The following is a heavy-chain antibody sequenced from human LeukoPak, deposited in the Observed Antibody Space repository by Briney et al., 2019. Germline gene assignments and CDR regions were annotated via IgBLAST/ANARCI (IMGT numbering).Heavy chain of an antibody. Sequence: ASVKVSCKASGYTFTSYDINWVRQATGQGLEWMGWINPNSGNTGYAQKFQGRVTITRNTSISTAYMELSRLRSDDTAVYYCARKGAVYGDYDHWGQGTLVTVSS. D-gene: IGHD4-17*01. CDR3: ARKGAVYGDYDH. V-gene: IGHV1-8*03. CDR1: GYTFTSYD. CDR2: INPNSGNT. J-gene: IGHJ5*02.